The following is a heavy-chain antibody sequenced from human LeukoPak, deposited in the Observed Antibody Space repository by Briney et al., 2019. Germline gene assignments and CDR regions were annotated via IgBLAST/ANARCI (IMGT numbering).Heavy chain of an antibody. Sequence: SETLSLTCTVSGGSISSYYWSWIRQPPGKGLEWIGYIYYSGSTNYNPSLKSRVTISVDTSKNQFSLKLSSVTAADTAVYYCARAPYYDFWSGYYTGRISGGFDYWGQGTLVTVSS. CDR3: ARAPYYDFWSGYYTGRISGGFDY. CDR1: GGSISSYY. V-gene: IGHV4-59*08. CDR2: IYYSGST. D-gene: IGHD3-3*01. J-gene: IGHJ4*02.